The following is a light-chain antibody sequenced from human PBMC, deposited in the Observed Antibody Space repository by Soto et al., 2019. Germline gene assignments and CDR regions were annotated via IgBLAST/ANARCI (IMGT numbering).Light chain of an antibody. CDR1: QSISSY. V-gene: IGKV1-39*01. J-gene: IGKJ4*01. CDR2: AAS. Sequence: DIQMTHSPSSLSASVGDRVTITCRASQSISSYLNWYQQKPGKDPKLLIYAASSLQSGVPSRFSGSGSGTDFTLTISSLQPEDFATYYCQRSFRTPLTFGGGTKVE. CDR3: QRSFRTPLT.